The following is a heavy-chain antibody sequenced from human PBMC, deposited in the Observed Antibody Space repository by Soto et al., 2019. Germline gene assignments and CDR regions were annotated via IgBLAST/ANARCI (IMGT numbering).Heavy chain of an antibody. Sequence: ASVKVSCKAFGYTFTSYGISWVRQAPGQGLEWMGWISPYNGDRNYAQKLQGRVTMTTDTSTSTAYMELRSLRSDDTAVYYCARDCSTESCPVYYWGQGTLVTVSS. D-gene: IGHD2-2*01. J-gene: IGHJ4*02. CDR1: GYTFTSYG. CDR3: ARDCSTESCPVYY. V-gene: IGHV1-18*01. CDR2: ISPYNGDR.